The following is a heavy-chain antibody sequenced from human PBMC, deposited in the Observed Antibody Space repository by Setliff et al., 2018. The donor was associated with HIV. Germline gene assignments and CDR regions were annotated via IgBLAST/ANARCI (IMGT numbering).Heavy chain of an antibody. CDR1: AFTFSSYG. D-gene: IGHD6-19*01. CDR3: AKNLYRSPWSPLDY. V-gene: IGHV3-30*02. J-gene: IGHJ4*02. Sequence: PGGSLRLSCVASAFTFSSYGMHWVRQAPGKGLEWVAFIRYDDTYKFYADSVKGRFTISRDNSKNTLYLQMNSLRVVDTAVYFCAKNLYRSPWSPLDYWGQGALVTSPQ. CDR2: IRYDDTYK.